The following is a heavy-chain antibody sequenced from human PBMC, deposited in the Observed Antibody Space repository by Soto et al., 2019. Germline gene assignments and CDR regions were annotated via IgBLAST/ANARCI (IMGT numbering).Heavy chain of an antibody. Sequence: QVQLQESGPGLVKPSQTLSLTCTVSGGSISSGGYYWSWIRQHPGKGLEWIGYIYYSGSTYYNPSLKCRVTISVDTSNNQFSLKLSSVTAADTAVYYCATGFTLPDDAFDIWGQGTMVTVSS. CDR2: IYYSGST. J-gene: IGHJ3*02. CDR3: ATGFTLPDDAFDI. CDR1: GGSISSGGYY. V-gene: IGHV4-31*03. D-gene: IGHD2-15*01.